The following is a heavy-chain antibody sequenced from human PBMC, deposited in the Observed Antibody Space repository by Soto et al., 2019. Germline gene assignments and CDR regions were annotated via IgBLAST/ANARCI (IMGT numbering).Heavy chain of an antibody. J-gene: IGHJ6*02. CDR2: ISYDGSNK. V-gene: IGHV3-30*18. CDR3: AKGNYYYGMDV. CDR1: GFTFSSYG. Sequence: QVQLVESGGGVVQPGRSLRLSCEASGFTFSSYGMHWVRQAPGKGLEWVAVISYDGSNKYYADSVKGRFTISRDNSKNTRYLQMNSLRAEDTAVYYCAKGNYYYGMDVWGQGTTVTVSS.